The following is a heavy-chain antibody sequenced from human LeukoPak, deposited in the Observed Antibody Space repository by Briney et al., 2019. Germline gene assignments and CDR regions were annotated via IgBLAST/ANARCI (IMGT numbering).Heavy chain of an antibody. CDR2: INHSGST. V-gene: IGHV4-34*01. Sequence: SETLSLTCAVYGGSFSGYYWSWIRQPPGKGLEWIGEINHSGSTNYNPSLKSRVPISVDTSKNQFSLKLSSVTAADTAVYYCARGPTYYYGSGSYSYFDYWGQGTLVTVSS. CDR3: ARGPTYYYGSGSYSYFDY. CDR1: GGSFSGYY. J-gene: IGHJ4*02. D-gene: IGHD3-10*01.